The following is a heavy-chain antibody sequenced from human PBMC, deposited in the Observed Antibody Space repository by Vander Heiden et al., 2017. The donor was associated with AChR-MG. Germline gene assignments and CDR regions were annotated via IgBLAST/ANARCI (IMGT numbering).Heavy chain of an antibody. J-gene: IGHJ4*02. D-gene: IGHD1-1*01. CDR2: ISGSGGST. V-gene: IGHV3-23*01. CDR3: AKDEANDQSPGFFLSDYFDY. CDR1: GFTFSSYA. Sequence: EVQLLESGGGLVQPGGSLRLSCAASGFTFSSYAMSWVRQAPGKGLEWVSAISGSGGSTYYADSVKGRFTISRDNSKNTLYLQMNSLRAEDTAVYYCAKDEANDQSPGFFLSDYFDYWGQGTLVTVSS.